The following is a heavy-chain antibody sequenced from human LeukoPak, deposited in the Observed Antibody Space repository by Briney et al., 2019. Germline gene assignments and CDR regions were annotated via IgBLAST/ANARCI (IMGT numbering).Heavy chain of an antibody. CDR2: IYYSGTT. CDR3: ARALSFDN. V-gene: IGHV4-59*01. J-gene: IGHJ4*02. CDR1: GGSIRPYY. Sequence: SETLSLTCSVSGGSIRPYYWSWIRQSPGKGVEWIGYIYYSGTTNYNPSLRSRVTISVDSSKNQFSLKLNSVTAADTAIYYCARALSFDNWGQGTLVTVSS.